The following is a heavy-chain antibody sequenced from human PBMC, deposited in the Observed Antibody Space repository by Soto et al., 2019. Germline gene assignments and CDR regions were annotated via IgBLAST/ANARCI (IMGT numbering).Heavy chain of an antibody. V-gene: IGHV5-51*01. CDR1: GYSFSNHW. J-gene: IGHJ6*02. Sequence: GASLKISCKGSGYSFSNHWIGWVRQMPGKGLEWMGIIYPGDSDVRYSPSFQGQVTISADKSISTAYLQWSSLKASDTAMYYCAGGGVRGVITRTRDYYGMDVWGQGTTVTVSS. D-gene: IGHD3-10*01. CDR2: IYPGDSDV. CDR3: AGGGVRGVITRTRDYYGMDV.